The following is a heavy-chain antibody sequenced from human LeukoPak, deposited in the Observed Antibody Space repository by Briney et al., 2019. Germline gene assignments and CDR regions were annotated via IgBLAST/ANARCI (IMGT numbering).Heavy chain of an antibody. V-gene: IGHV4-34*01. Sequence: SETLSLTCAVYGGSFSGYYWSWIRQPPGKGLEWIGEINHSGSTNYNPSLKSRVTISVDTSKNQFSLKLSSVTAADTAVYYCARGITRGAYMVRGVINWFDPWGQGTLVTVSS. CDR2: INHSGST. CDR3: ARGITRGAYMVRGVINWFDP. D-gene: IGHD3-10*01. J-gene: IGHJ5*02. CDR1: GGSFSGYY.